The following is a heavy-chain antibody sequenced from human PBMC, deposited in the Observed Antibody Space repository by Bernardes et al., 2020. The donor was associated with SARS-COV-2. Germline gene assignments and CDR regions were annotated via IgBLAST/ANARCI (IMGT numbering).Heavy chain of an antibody. CDR3: ARHKLCVLRFLEWCNDAFDI. CDR2: IYYSGSS. V-gene: IGHV4-59*08. J-gene: IGHJ3*02. Sequence: SETLSLTCTVSGGSISSYYWSWIRQPPGKGLEWIGHIYYSGSSNYNPSLKSRVTISVDTSKNQFSLKLSSVTAADTAVYYCARHKLCVLRFLEWCNDAFDIWGQGTMVTVAS. CDR1: GGSISSYY. D-gene: IGHD3-3*01.